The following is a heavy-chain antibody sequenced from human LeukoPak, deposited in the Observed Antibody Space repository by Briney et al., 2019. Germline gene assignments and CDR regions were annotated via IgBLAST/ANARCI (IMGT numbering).Heavy chain of an antibody. D-gene: IGHD3-22*01. J-gene: IGHJ6*02. V-gene: IGHV1-69*13. CDR1: GGTFSSYA. CDR3: AGDVSLRYYDSSHRYGMDV. CDR2: IIPIFGTA. Sequence: SVKVSCKASGGTFSSYAISWVRQAPGQGLEWMGGIIPIFGTANYAQKFQGRVTITADESTSTAYMELSSLRSEDTAVYYCAGDVSLRYYDSSHRYGMDVWGQGTTVTVSS.